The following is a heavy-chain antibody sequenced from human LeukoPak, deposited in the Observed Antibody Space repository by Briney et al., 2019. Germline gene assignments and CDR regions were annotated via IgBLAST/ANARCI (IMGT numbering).Heavy chain of an antibody. CDR2: IYYSGST. Sequence: SETLSLTCTVSGGSISSSSYYWGWIRQPPGKGLEWIGSIYYSGSTNYNPSLKSRVTISVDTSKNQFSLKLSSVTAADTAVYYCAKRGPYYYGSGSYYKGAQYYFDSWGQGLLVTVSS. D-gene: IGHD3-10*01. CDR3: AKRGPYYYGSGSYYKGAQYYFDS. CDR1: GGSISSSSYY. V-gene: IGHV4-39*07. J-gene: IGHJ4*02.